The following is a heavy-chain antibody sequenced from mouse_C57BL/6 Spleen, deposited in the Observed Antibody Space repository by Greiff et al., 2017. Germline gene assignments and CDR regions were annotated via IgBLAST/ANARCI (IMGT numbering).Heavy chain of an antibody. D-gene: IGHD2-4*01. CDR2: IHPNSGST. CDR1: GYTFTSYW. V-gene: IGHV1-64*01. J-gene: IGHJ2*01. Sequence: QVQLKQPGAELVKPGASVKLSCKASGYTFTSYWMHWVKQRPGQGLEWIGMIHPNSGSTNYNEKFKSKATLTVDKSSSTAYMQLSSLTSEDSAVYYCAKDYDYDEFFDNWGQGTTLTVSS. CDR3: AKDYDYDEFFDN.